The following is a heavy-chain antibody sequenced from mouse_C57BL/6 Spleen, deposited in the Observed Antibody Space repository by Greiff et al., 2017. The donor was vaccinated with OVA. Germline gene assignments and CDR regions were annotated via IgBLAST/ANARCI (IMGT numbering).Heavy chain of an antibody. CDR2: IDPSDSYT. CDR3: ASSRINYGNYVDYAMDY. Sequence: QVQLQQPGAELVMPGASVKLSCKASGYTFTSYWMHWVKQRPGQGLAWIGEIDPSDSYTNYNQKFKGKSTLTVDNSSSTAYMQLSSLTSEDSAVYFGASSRINYGNYVDYAMDYWGQGTSVTVSS. J-gene: IGHJ4*01. D-gene: IGHD2-1*01. V-gene: IGHV1-69*01. CDR1: GYTFTSYW.